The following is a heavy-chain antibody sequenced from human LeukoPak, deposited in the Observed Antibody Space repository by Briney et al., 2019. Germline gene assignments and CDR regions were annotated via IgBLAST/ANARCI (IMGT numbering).Heavy chain of an antibody. CDR3: ARDGPAQMVDFDY. J-gene: IGHJ4*02. D-gene: IGHD3-10*01. V-gene: IGHV1-2*02. CDR2: IYPNNGAT. Sequence: ASVKVSCKASGYTFSGTGWYLYWLRQAPGQGLECMGWIYPNNGATAYAQKFQGRVAITRDTSITTAYMELSRLRPDGTAVYYCARDGPAQMVDFDYWGQGTLVTVSS. CDR1: GYTFSGTGWY.